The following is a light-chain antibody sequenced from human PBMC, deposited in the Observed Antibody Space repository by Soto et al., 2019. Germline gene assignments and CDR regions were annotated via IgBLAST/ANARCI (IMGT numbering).Light chain of an antibody. J-gene: IGLJ2*01. CDR2: GNS. CDR3: QSYDSSLSGYVV. V-gene: IGLV1-40*01. Sequence: QSVLTQPPSVSGAPGQRVTISCTGSSSNIGAGYDVHWYQQIPGTAPKLLIYGNSNRPSGVPDRFSGSKSGTSASLAITGLQAEDEADYYSQSYDSSLSGYVVFGGGTKVTVL. CDR1: SSNIGAGYD.